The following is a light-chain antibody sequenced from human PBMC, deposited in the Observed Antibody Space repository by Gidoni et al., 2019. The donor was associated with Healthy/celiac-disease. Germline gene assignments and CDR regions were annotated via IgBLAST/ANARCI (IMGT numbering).Light chain of an antibody. CDR2: DAS. V-gene: IGKV3-11*01. J-gene: IGKJ5*01. CDR3: QQRSNWPLT. CDR1: QSVSSY. Sequence: EIVLTPSPATRSLSPGERATLSCRASQSVSSYLAWYQQKPGQAPRLLIYDASNRATGIPARFSGSGSGTDFTLTISSLEPEDFAVYYCQQRSNWPLTFGQGTRLEIK.